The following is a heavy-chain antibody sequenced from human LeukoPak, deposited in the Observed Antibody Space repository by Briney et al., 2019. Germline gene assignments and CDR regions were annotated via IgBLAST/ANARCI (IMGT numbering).Heavy chain of an antibody. CDR3: ARPSSGNFDY. Sequence: ASVKVSCKGSGYTFSSYGIRWVRQAPGQGVEWMGWISAYNGNTNYAQKLQGRVTMTTDTSTSTAYMELRSLRSDDTAVYYCARPSSGNFDYWGQGTLVTVSS. D-gene: IGHD3-10*01. CDR1: GYTFSSYG. J-gene: IGHJ4*02. V-gene: IGHV1-18*01. CDR2: ISAYNGNT.